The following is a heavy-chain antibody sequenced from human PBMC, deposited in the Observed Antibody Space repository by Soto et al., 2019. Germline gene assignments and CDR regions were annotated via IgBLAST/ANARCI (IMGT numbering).Heavy chain of an antibody. Sequence: GGSLRLSCAASGFTFSSYGMHWVRQAPGKGLEWVAVIWYDGSNKYYVDSVKGRFTISRDNAKNSLYLQMNSLRAEDTAVYYCARSIAARLNWFDPWGQGTLVTVSS. D-gene: IGHD6-6*01. CDR2: IWYDGSNK. J-gene: IGHJ5*02. V-gene: IGHV3-33*01. CDR3: ARSIAARLNWFDP. CDR1: GFTFSSYG.